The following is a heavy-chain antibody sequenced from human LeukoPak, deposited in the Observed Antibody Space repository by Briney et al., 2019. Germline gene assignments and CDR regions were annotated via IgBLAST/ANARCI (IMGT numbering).Heavy chain of an antibody. CDR2: IYSGGST. D-gene: IGHD6-19*01. CDR1: GFTVSSNY. Sequence: GGSPRLSCAASGFTVSSNYMSWVRQAPGKGLEWVSVIYSGGSTYYAGSVKGRFTISRDNSKNTLYLQMNSLRAEDTAVYYCAKIPSAVPGRGFDYWGQGTLVTVSS. V-gene: IGHV3-53*05. CDR3: AKIPSAVPGRGFDY. J-gene: IGHJ4*02.